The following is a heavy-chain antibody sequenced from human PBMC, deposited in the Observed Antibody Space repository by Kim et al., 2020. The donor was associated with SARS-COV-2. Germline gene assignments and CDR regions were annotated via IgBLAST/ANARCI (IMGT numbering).Heavy chain of an antibody. D-gene: IGHD3-10*01. J-gene: IGHJ6*02. CDR2: IYYSGST. CDR1: GGSISSYY. CDR3: ARGPMVRGYYYYSGMDV. Sequence: SETLSLTYTVSGGSISSYYWSWIRQPPGKGLEWIGYIYYSGSTNYNPFLKSRVTISVDTSKNQFSLKLSSVIAADTAVYYCARGPMVRGYYYYSGMDVWGQGTTVTVSS. V-gene: IGHV4-59*13.